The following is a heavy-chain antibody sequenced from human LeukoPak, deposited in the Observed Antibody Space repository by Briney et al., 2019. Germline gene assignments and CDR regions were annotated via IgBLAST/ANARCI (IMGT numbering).Heavy chain of an antibody. V-gene: IGHV3-33*01. CDR2: IWYDGSDK. CDR3: ARDAFMDGSGPGVFDS. J-gene: IGHJ5*01. D-gene: IGHD3-10*01. CDR1: GFTFSSYG. Sequence: LGRSLRLSCAASGFTFSSYGMHWVRQAPGKGLERGAVIWYDGSDKYYADSVKGRFTISRDNSKNTLYLQMNSLRAEDTAVYYCARDAFMDGSGPGVFDSWGQGTLATVSS.